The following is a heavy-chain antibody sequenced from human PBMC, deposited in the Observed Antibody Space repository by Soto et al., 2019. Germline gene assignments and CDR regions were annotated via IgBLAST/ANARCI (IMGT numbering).Heavy chain of an antibody. CDR3: ARPVGTVVPAYFDY. V-gene: IGHV4-39*01. CDR2: IYYSGST. CDR1: GGSISSSSYY. J-gene: IGHJ4*02. D-gene: IGHD2-2*01. Sequence: QLQLQESGPGLVKPSETLSLTCTVSGGSISSSSYYWGWIRQPPGKGLEWIGSIYYSGSTYYNPSLKSRVTISVDTSKNQFSLKLSSVTAADTAVYYCARPVGTVVPAYFDYWGQGTLVTVSS.